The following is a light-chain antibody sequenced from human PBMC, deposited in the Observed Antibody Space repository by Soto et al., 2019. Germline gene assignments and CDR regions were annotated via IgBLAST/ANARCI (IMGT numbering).Light chain of an antibody. V-gene: IGLV2-8*01. CDR3: NSYVGSNNYV. J-gene: IGLJ1*01. CDR1: ASDIGRYNY. Sequence: QSALAQPPSASGSPGQSVTISCIGTASDIGRYNYVSWYQHHPGKAPKLIIYEVTKRPSGVPDRFSGSKSGNTASLTVSGLQADDEADYYGNSYVGSNNYVFGTGTKVTVL. CDR2: EVT.